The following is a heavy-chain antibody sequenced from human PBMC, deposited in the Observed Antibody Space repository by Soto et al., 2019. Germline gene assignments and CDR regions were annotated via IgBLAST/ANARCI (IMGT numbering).Heavy chain of an antibody. Sequence: EVQLLESGGGLVQPGGSLRLSCAASGFTFSSYAMSWVRQAPGKGLEWVPAISGSGGSTYYADSVKGRFTISRDNSKNTLYLQMNSLRAEDTAVYYCAKTADDYIWGSYRSFDYWGQGTLVTVSS. CDR1: GFTFSSYA. D-gene: IGHD3-16*02. J-gene: IGHJ4*02. CDR2: ISGSGGST. CDR3: AKTADDYIWGSYRSFDY. V-gene: IGHV3-23*01.